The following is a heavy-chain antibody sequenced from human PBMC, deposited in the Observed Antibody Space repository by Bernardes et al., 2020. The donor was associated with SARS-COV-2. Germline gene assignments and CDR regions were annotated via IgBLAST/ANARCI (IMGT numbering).Heavy chain of an antibody. J-gene: IGHJ4*02. D-gene: IGHD5-18*01. CDR3: ARVHGYSYGNGYDY. CDR1: GGTFSSYA. CDR2: IIPILGIA. V-gene: IGHV1-69*04. Sequence: SVKVSCKASGGTFSSYAISWVRQAPGQGLEWMGRIIPILGIANYAQKFQGRVTITADKSTSTAYMELSSLRSEDTAVYYCARVHGYSYGNGYDYWGQGTLVTVSS.